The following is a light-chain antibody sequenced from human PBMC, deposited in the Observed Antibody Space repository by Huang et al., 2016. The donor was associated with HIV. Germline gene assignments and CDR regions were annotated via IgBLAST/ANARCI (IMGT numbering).Light chain of an antibody. V-gene: IGKV2-30*01. CDR1: QSLIYSDGNTY. J-gene: IGKJ5*01. CDR2: KIS. CDR3: MQGTHWPPIT. Sequence: DVVLTQSPLSLPVTLGQPASISCWSSQSLIYSDGNTYLSWFQQRPGQSPRRLIYKISNRDSVVPDRFSGSGSGSDFTLKISKVEAEDVAVYYCMQGTHWPPITFGQGTRLE.